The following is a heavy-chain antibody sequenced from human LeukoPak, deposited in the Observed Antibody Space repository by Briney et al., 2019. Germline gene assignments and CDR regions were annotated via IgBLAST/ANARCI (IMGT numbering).Heavy chain of an antibody. CDR1: GFTFSSYS. CDR3: ARDQSVAGP. D-gene: IGHD6-19*01. J-gene: IGHJ5*02. V-gene: IGHV3-48*01. CDR2: ISSSSSTI. Sequence: GGSLRLSCAASGFTFSSYSMNWVRQAPGKGLEWVSYISSSSSTIYYADSVKGRFTISRDNSKNTLYLQMNSLRAEDTAVYYCARDQSVAGPWGQGTLVTVSS.